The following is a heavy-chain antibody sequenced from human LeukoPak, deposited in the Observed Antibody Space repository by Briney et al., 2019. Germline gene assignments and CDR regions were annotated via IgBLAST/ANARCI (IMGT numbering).Heavy chain of an antibody. CDR1: GFTVSSKS. J-gene: IGHJ4*02. V-gene: IGHV3-66*01. Sequence: GGSLRLSCAASGFTVSSKSMGWVRQAPGKGLEWVSVIYSGGSTYHADSVKGRFTISRDNSRNTLLLQMNSLSAEDTAVYYCARGGSTSWYGFDCWGQGTLVTVSS. CDR3: ARGGSTSWYGFDC. CDR2: IYSGGST. D-gene: IGHD6-13*01.